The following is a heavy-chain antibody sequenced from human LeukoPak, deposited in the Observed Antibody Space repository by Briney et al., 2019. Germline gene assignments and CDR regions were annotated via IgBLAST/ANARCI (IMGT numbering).Heavy chain of an antibody. CDR1: GYSISSSYY. D-gene: IGHD3-22*01. CDR2: IYHSGST. CDR3: ARVGYYDSSGYHYFDY. Sequence: SETLSLTCTVSGYSISSSYYWGWIRQPPGKGLEWIGSIYHSGSTYYNPSLKSRVTISVDTSKNQFSLKLSSVTAADTAVYYCARVGYYDSSGYHYFDYWGQGTLVTVSS. J-gene: IGHJ4*02. V-gene: IGHV4-38-2*02.